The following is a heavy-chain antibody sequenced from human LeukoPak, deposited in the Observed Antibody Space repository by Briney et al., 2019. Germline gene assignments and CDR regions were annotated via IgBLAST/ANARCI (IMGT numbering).Heavy chain of an antibody. CDR2: IYPGDSDT. Sequence: GESLKISCKGSGYSFTSYWIGWARQMPGKGLEWMGIIYPGDSDTRYSPSFQGQVTISADESISTAYLQWSSLKASDTAMYYCARLTYDILTGHSDAFDIWGQGTMVTVSS. CDR1: GYSFTSYW. CDR3: ARLTYDILTGHSDAFDI. J-gene: IGHJ3*02. V-gene: IGHV5-51*01. D-gene: IGHD3-9*01.